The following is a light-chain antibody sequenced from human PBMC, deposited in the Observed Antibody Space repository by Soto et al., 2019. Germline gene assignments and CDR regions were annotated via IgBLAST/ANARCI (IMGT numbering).Light chain of an antibody. J-gene: IGKJ1*01. Sequence: IEMTQSPATLSVSLGERVTLSCRASRSVNSNFAGYQQRPGQAPRLLIYAASSRASGVPVRFSGSGSGTEFTLTISSLQSEYFAVYYCQQSNSLPRTFGQGTKVEIK. V-gene: IGKV3-15*01. CDR3: QQSNSLPRT. CDR2: AAS. CDR1: RSVNSN.